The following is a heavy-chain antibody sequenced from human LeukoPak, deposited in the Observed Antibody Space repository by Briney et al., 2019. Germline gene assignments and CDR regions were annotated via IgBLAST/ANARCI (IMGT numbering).Heavy chain of an antibody. CDR3: AKEAGSGCFDY. D-gene: IGHD3-3*01. Sequence: GGSLRLSCAASGFTFSSYSMNWVRQAPGKGLEWVSSISSSSSYIYYADSVKGRFTISRDSAKNSLYLQMNSLRAEDTAVYYCAKEAGSGCFDYWGQGTLVTVSS. V-gene: IGHV3-21*01. CDR2: ISSSSSYI. CDR1: GFTFSSYS. J-gene: IGHJ4*02.